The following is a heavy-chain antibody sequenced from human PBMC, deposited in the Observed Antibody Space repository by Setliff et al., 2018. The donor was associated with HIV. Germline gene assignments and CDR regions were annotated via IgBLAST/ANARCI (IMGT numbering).Heavy chain of an antibody. D-gene: IGHD6-19*01. Sequence: ASVKVSCKPSGYTFTNYYVHWVRQAPGQGLEWMGVITPNGGSANYAQKFQGRVTMTSDTSTSTVYMELRNLRSDDTAVYFCTRSSSDWIQVRFDPWGQGTLVTVSS. V-gene: IGHV1-46*01. CDR3: TRSSSDWIQVRFDP. CDR1: GYTFTNYY. CDR2: ITPNGGSA. J-gene: IGHJ5*02.